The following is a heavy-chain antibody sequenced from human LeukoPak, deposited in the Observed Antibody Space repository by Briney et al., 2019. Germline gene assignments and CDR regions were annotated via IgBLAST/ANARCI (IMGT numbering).Heavy chain of an antibody. CDR3: ARDDEDIVATEGFDY. CDR1: GGTFSSYA. V-gene: IGHV1-69*04. Sequence: SVNVSCKASGGTFSSYAISWVRQAPGQGLEWMGRIIPILGIANHAQKFQGRVTITADKSTRTAYMELSSLRSEDTAVYYCARDDEDIVATEGFDYWGQGTLVTVSS. D-gene: IGHD5-12*01. CDR2: IIPILGIA. J-gene: IGHJ4*02.